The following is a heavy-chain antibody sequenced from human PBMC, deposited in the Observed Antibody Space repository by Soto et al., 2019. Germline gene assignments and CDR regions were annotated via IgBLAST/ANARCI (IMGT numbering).Heavy chain of an antibody. CDR2: MNPNSGNT. CDR1: GYTFTSYD. J-gene: IGHJ6*02. V-gene: IGHV1-8*01. Sequence: QVQLVQSGAEVKKPGASVKVSCKASGYTFTSYDINWVRQATGQGLEWMGWMNPNSGNTGYAQKVQGRVTMTRNPAISTAYMELGSLRSEDTAVYYCATEKTSYGMDVWGQGTTVTVSS. CDR3: ATEKTSYGMDV.